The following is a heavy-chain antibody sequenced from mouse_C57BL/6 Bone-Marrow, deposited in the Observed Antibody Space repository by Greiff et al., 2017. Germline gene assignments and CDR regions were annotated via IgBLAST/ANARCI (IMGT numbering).Heavy chain of an antibody. CDR3: ARSGICYYGSPYVDV. D-gene: IGHD1-1*01. Sequence: QVQLQQSGAELVRPGTSVKVSCKASGYAFTNYLIEWVKQRPGQGLEWIGVINPGSGGTNYNEKFKGKATLTADKSSSTAYMQLSSLTSEDSAVYFCARSGICYYGSPYVDVWGTGTTVTVSS. V-gene: IGHV1-54*01. J-gene: IGHJ1*03. CDR1: GYAFTNYL. CDR2: INPGSGGT.